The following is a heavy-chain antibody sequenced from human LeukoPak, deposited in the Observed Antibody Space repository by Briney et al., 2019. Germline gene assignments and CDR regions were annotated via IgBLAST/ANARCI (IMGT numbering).Heavy chain of an antibody. D-gene: IGHD1-26*01. CDR1: GFTFSGPA. J-gene: IGHJ3*02. CDR2: IRSKANSYAT. CDR3: ARVGATAPHAFDI. V-gene: IGHV3-73*01. Sequence: PGGSLRLSCAASGFTFSGPAMHWVRQASGKGLEWVGRIRSKANSYATAYAASVKGRFTISRDDSKNTAYLQMNSLKTEDTAVYYCARVGATAPHAFDIWGQGTMVTVSS.